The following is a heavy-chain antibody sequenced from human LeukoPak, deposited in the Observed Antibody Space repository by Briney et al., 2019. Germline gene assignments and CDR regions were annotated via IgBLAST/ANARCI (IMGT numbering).Heavy chain of an antibody. V-gene: IGHV3-64*01. CDR1: GFTFSSYA. CDR3: ARDFFLGRYCSSTSCYRGAFDI. Sequence: GGSLRLSCAASGFTFSSYAMHWVRQAPGKGLEYVSAISSNGGSTYYANSVKGRFTISRDNAKNSLYLQMNSLRAEDTAVYYCARDFFLGRYCSSTSCYRGAFDIWGQGTLVTVSS. D-gene: IGHD2-2*02. CDR2: ISSNGGST. J-gene: IGHJ4*02.